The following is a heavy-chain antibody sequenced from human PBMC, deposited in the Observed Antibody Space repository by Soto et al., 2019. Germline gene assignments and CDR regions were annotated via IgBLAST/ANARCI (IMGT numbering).Heavy chain of an antibody. V-gene: IGHV1-2*02. Sequence: SVKVSCKASGYTFTGHYMHWVRQAPGQGLEWMGWINPNSGGTNYAQKFQGRVTMTRDTSISTAYMELSRLRSDDTAVYYCARDSLAAAKNNWFDPWGQGTLVTVSS. CDR1: GYTFTGHY. CDR2: INPNSGGT. D-gene: IGHD6-13*01. J-gene: IGHJ5*02. CDR3: ARDSLAAAKNNWFDP.